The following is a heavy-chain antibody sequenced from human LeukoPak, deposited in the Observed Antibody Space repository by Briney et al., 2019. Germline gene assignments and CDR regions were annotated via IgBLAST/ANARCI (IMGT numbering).Heavy chain of an antibody. CDR2: IYYSGST. CDR1: GGSISSYY. J-gene: IGHJ4*02. Sequence: PSETLSLTCTVSGGSISSYYWSWIRQPPGKGLEWIGYIYYSGSTNYNPSRKSRVTISVDTSKNQFSLKLSSVTAADTAVYYCARGGSLRPPIYFDYWGQGTLVTVSS. CDR3: ARGGSLRPPIYFDY. D-gene: IGHD6-13*01. V-gene: IGHV4-59*01.